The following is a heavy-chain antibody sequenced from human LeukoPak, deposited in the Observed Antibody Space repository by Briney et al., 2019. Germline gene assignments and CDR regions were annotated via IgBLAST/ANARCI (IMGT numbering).Heavy chain of an antibody. CDR1: GYTFTSYG. Sequence: ASVKVSCKASGYTFTSYGISWVRQAPGQGLEWMGIFNPSGGSTSYAQKFQGRVTMTRDTSTSTVYMELSSLRSEDTAVYYCARAAAGTGFDYWGQGTLVTVSS. CDR3: ARAAAGTGFDY. D-gene: IGHD6-13*01. V-gene: IGHV1-46*01. CDR2: FNPSGGST. J-gene: IGHJ4*02.